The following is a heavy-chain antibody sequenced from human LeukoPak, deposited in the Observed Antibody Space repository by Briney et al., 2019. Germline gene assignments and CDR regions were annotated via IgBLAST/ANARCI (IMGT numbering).Heavy chain of an antibody. D-gene: IGHD3-10*01. CDR2: MNPNSGNA. CDR3: ARGILSYDAFDI. CDR1: GYTFINND. V-gene: IGHV1-8*01. Sequence: ASVKVSCKXSGYTFINNDINWVRQATGQGLEWMGWMNPNSGNAGYAQKFQGRVTMTRDTSITTAYMELSSLRSEDTAVYYCARGILSYDAFDIWGQGTMVTVSS. J-gene: IGHJ3*02.